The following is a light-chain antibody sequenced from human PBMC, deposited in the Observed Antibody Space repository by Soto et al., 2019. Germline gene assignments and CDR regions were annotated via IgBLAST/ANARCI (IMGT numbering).Light chain of an antibody. Sequence: EVVMTQSPATLSVSQGERATLSCRSSQSVSSNLAWYQQKPGQAPRLLIYGASTRATGVPARFSVSGSGTEFTLTISSLQSEDFAVYYCQQYDKWPLTFGGGTKVDIK. CDR2: GAS. CDR3: QQYDKWPLT. J-gene: IGKJ4*01. V-gene: IGKV3-15*01. CDR1: QSVSSN.